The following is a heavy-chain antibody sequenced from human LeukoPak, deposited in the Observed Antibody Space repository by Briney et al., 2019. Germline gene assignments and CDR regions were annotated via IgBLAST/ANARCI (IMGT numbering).Heavy chain of an antibody. CDR3: AKDHPRYYDFWSGSYFDY. J-gene: IGHJ4*02. CDR2: IRYDGSNK. CDR1: GFTFSSYG. Sequence: GGSLRLSCAASGFTFSSYGMHWVRQAPGKGLEWVAFIRYDGSNKYYADSVKGRFTISKDNSKNTLYLQMNSPRAEDTAVYYCAKDHPRYYDFWSGSYFDYWGQGTLVTVSS. D-gene: IGHD3-3*01. V-gene: IGHV3-30*02.